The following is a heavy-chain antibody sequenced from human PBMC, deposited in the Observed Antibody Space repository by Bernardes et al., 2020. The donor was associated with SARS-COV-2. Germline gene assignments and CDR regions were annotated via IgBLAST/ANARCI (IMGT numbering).Heavy chain of an antibody. Sequence: ASVKVSCKASGYTFTGYYMHWVRQAPGQGLEWMGWINPNSGGTNYAQKFQGRVTMTRDTSISTAYMELSRLRSDDTAVYYCARDRPEVIVVVTVTGGLDPWGQGTLVTVSS. D-gene: IGHD2-21*02. CDR1: GYTFTGYY. J-gene: IGHJ5*02. CDR2: INPNSGGT. CDR3: ARDRPEVIVVVTVTGGLDP. V-gene: IGHV1-2*02.